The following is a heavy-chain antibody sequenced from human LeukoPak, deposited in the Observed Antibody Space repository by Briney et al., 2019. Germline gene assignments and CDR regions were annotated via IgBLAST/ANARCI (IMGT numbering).Heavy chain of an antibody. D-gene: IGHD3-10*01. CDR3: ARAGGYGSGNSA. CDR1: SGSMNTHY. Sequence: SETLSLTCRVSSGSMNTHYWSWIRQPPGKGLEWIGHVFYTGSTDYNPSLRSRVAISVDRPNNQFSLKLSSVTAADTAVYYCARAGGYGSGNSAWGQGTLVTVSS. V-gene: IGHV4-59*11. J-gene: IGHJ5*02. CDR2: VFYTGST.